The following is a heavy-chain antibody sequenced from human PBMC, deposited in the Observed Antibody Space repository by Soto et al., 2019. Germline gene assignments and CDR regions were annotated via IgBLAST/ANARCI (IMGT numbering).Heavy chain of an antibody. D-gene: IGHD2-15*01. CDR2: MNHNSGNT. Sequence: QVQLVQSGAEVKKPGASVKVSCKASGYTFTSYDINWVRQATGQGLEWMGWMNHNSGNTVYAQKFEGRVNMPSNTSLSTAYMELSSLRSEDTSVYYCARERSGYFDYWGQGTLVTVSS. CDR1: GYTFTSYD. V-gene: IGHV1-8*01. CDR3: ARERSGYFDY. J-gene: IGHJ4*01.